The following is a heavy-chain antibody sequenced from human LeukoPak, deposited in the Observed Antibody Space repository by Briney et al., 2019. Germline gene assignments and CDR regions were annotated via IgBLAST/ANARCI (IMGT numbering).Heavy chain of an antibody. V-gene: IGHV1-2*02. CDR2: SKPHTGGT. Sequence: ASVKVSSKASRYTPIRYYIHWVRQTPGQGGVCVGWSKPHTGGTNYAQKFQGRVTMTRDTSISTAYMELSRLRSGATDVYYCARENRVSGTFYRYYYYGMDVWGQGNTVTVSS. CDR1: RYTPIRYY. CDR3: ARENRVSGTFYRYYYYGMDV. D-gene: IGHD1-1*01. J-gene: IGHJ6*01.